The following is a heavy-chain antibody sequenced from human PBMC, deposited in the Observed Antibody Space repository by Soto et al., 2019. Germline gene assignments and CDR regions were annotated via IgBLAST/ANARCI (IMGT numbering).Heavy chain of an antibody. D-gene: IGHD6-19*01. Sequence: ASVXVSCKVSGYTLTELSMHWVRQAPGKGLEWMGGFDPEDGETIYAQKFQGRVTMTEDTSTDTAYMELSSLRSEDTAVYYCATPRPQFSGWTCFDYWGQGTLVTVSS. V-gene: IGHV1-24*01. J-gene: IGHJ4*02. CDR3: ATPRPQFSGWTCFDY. CDR1: GYTLTELS. CDR2: FDPEDGET.